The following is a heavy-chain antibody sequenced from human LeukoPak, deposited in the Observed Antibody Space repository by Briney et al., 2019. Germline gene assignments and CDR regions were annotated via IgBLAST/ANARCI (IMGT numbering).Heavy chain of an antibody. J-gene: IGHJ4*02. Sequence: ASVKVSCKASGYTFTSYYMHWVRQAPGQGLEWMGIINPSGGSTSYARKFQGRVTTTRDTSTSTVYMELSSLRSEDTAVYYCARDYSGAAPFDYWGQGTLVTVSS. CDR3: ARDYSGAAPFDY. D-gene: IGHD4-17*01. CDR2: INPSGGST. CDR1: GYTFTSYY. V-gene: IGHV1-46*01.